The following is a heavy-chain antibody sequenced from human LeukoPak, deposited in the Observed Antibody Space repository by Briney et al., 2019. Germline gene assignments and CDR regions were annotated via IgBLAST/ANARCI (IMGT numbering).Heavy chain of an antibody. CDR3: ARGRVGAA. D-gene: IGHD1-26*01. CDR2: IYSGGQT. Sequence: PGGSLRLSCAASGFTVSNNYMTWVRQAPGKGLAWVSVIYSGGQTYCADSVKGRFTISRDNSMNTLYLQMNSLRGEDTAVYYCARGRVGAAWGQGTLVTVSS. J-gene: IGHJ5*02. V-gene: IGHV3-66*01. CDR1: GFTVSNNY.